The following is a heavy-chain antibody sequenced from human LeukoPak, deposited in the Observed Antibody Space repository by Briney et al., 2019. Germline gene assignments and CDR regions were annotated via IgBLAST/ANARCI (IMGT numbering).Heavy chain of an antibody. J-gene: IGHJ4*02. CDR1: GFTFSNAW. CDR3: TTSPPYSSSWYRFYYFDY. V-gene: IGHV3-15*01. CDR2: IKSKTDGGTT. Sequence: GGSLRLSCAASGFTFSNAWMSWVRQAPGKGLEWVGRIKSKTDGGTTDYAAPVKGRFTISRDDSKNTLYLQMNSLKTEDTAVYYCTTSPPYSSSWYRFYYFDYWGQGTLVTVSS. D-gene: IGHD6-13*01.